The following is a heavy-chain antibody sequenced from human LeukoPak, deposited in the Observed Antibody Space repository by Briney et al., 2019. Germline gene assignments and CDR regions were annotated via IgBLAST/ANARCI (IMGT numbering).Heavy chain of an antibody. CDR1: GGSISSGGYY. Sequence: SETLSLTCTVSGGSISSGGYYWSWIRQHPGKGLEWIGYIYYSGSTYYNPSLKSRVTISVDTSKNQFSLKLSSVTAADTAVYYCARGVPSSGPIVVVPAVRFDPWGQGTLVTVSS. J-gene: IGHJ5*02. V-gene: IGHV4-31*03. CDR2: IYYSGST. D-gene: IGHD2-2*01. CDR3: ARGVPSSGPIVVVPAVRFDP.